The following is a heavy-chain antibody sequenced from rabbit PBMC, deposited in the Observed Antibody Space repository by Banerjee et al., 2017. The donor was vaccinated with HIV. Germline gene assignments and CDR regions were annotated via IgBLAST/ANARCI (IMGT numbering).Heavy chain of an antibody. D-gene: IGHD1-1*01. Sequence: QEQLEESGGDLVKPEGSLTLTCTASGFSFSNKYVMCWVRQAPGKGLEWIACINTSSGNTVYATWAKGRFTISRTSWTTVTLQMTSLTAADTATYFCARDRPKSSGYLFDLWGPGTLVTVS. CDR1: GFSFSNKYV. V-gene: IGHV1S45*01. J-gene: IGHJ4*01. CDR2: INTSSGNT. CDR3: ARDRPKSSGYLFDL.